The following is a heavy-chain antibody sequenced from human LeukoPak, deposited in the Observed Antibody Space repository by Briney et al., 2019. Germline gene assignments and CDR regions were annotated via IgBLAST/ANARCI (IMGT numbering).Heavy chain of an antibody. CDR1: GGSFSGYY. CDR3: ARVLRSPAAISRVVYYGMDV. J-gene: IGHJ6*04. Sequence: SETLSLTCAVYGGSFSGYYWSWIRQPPGKGLEWIGEINHSGSTNYNPSLKSRVTISVDTSKNQFPLKLSSVTAADTAVYYCARVLRSPAAISRVVYYGMDVWGKGTTVTVSS. D-gene: IGHD2-2*01. V-gene: IGHV4-34*01. CDR2: INHSGST.